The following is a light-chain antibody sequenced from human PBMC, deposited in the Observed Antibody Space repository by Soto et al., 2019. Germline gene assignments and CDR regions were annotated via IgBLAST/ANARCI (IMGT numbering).Light chain of an antibody. J-gene: IGKJ1*01. Sequence: TNAPSPLSTSVGYRVTMPCRASQSISSWLAWYQQKPGKAPKLLIYKASSLESGVPSRFSGSGSGTEFTLTISSLQPDDFATYYCQQYNSYPWTFGQGTKVDIK. CDR2: KAS. V-gene: IGKV1-5*03. CDR3: QQYNSYPWT. CDR1: QSISSW.